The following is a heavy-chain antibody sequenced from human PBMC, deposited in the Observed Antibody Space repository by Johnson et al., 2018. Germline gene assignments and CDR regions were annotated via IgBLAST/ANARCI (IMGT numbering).Heavy chain of an antibody. CDR1: GLTFDEFA. V-gene: IGHV3-9*01. J-gene: IGHJ3*01. CDR2: ISWNSNKK. Sequence: VQLVQSGGGLVQPGGSLRLSCVASGLTFDEFAMHWVRQVPGKGLEWVSSISWNSNKKDFADSVKGRFSVPRDNAKNSLYLQMNSLRVEDTALYYCVKGGLISFGNALDVWGQGTMVSVSS. CDR3: VKGGLISFGNALDV. D-gene: IGHD3-10*01.